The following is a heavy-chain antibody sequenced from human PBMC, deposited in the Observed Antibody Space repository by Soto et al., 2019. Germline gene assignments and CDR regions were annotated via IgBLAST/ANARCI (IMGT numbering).Heavy chain of an antibody. D-gene: IGHD3-3*01. CDR2: ISDSGGTV. CDR3: ARDLLHYDFWSGYSAYFSYGMDV. J-gene: IGHJ6*02. CDR1: GFTFSSYE. V-gene: IGHV3-48*03. Sequence: GGSLRLSCAASGFTFSSYEMNWVRQAPGQGLEWVSYISDSGGTVYYADSVKGRFTVSRDNAQNSVYLQMNSLRTEDTAVYYCARDLLHYDFWSGYSAYFSYGMDVWGPGTTVTVSS.